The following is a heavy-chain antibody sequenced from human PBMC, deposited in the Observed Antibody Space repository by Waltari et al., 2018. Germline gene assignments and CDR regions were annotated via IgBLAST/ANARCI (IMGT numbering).Heavy chain of an antibody. CDR1: GFTFSNYE. J-gene: IGHJ4*02. D-gene: IGHD3-16*01. Sequence: EVQLVESGGGLVQPGGSLRLSCAGSGFTFSNYEMHWVRQAPGKGLEWVSYISSSGSTIYYADSVKGRFTISRDNAKNSLYLQMNSLSAEDTAVYYCTRETYEMDYWGQGILVSVSS. CDR3: TRETYEMDY. V-gene: IGHV3-48*03. CDR2: ISSSGSTI.